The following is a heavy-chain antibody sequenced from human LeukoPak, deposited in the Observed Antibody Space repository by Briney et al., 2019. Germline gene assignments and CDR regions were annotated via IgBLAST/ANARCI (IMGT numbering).Heavy chain of an antibody. CDR3: ARLSSESLDY. D-gene: IGHD2/OR15-2a*01. CDR2: IFYSGGT. V-gene: IGHV4-39*01. J-gene: IGHJ4*02. Sequence: SETLSLTCTVSGGSISTSSYHWVWIRQPPGKGLEWIGNIFYSGGTHYNPSLKSRVTISVDTSKKQFSLKLSSVSAADTAVYYCARLSSESLDYWGQGTLVTVSS. CDR1: GGSISTSSYH.